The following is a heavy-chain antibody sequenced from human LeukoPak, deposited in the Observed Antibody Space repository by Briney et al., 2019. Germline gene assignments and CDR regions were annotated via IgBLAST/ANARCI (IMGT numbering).Heavy chain of an antibody. CDR1: GGSFSGYY. CDR2: INHSGST. CDR3: ARGGFWSGYSQLYYYYYGMDV. V-gene: IGHV4-34*01. Sequence: SETLSLTCAVYGGSFSGYYWSWIRQPPGKGLEWIGEINHSGSTNYSPSLKSRVTISVDTSKNQFSLKLSSVTAADTAVYYCARGGFWSGYSQLYYYYYGMDVWGQGTTVTVSS. D-gene: IGHD3-3*01. J-gene: IGHJ6*02.